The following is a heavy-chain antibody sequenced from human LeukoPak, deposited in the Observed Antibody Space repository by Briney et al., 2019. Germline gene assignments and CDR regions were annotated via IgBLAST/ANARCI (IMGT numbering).Heavy chain of an antibody. J-gene: IGHJ4*02. CDR1: GYTFTNYG. CDR2: ISAHNGDT. Sequence: ASVKVSCKASGYTFTNYGVSWVRQAPGQGLEWMGWISAHNGDTKYAHKFQGRVTMTTDTSTSTAYMDLRSLRSDDTAVYYCARDLYCSGGVCYSSFIDYWGQGSLVTVSS. CDR3: ARDLYCSGGVCYSSFIDY. D-gene: IGHD2-15*01. V-gene: IGHV1-18*01.